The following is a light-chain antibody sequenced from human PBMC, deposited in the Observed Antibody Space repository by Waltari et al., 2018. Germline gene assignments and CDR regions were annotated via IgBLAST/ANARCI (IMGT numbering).Light chain of an antibody. CDR3: SSYAGSSKGV. V-gene: IGLV2-23*02. J-gene: IGLJ2*01. CDR2: AVS. CDR1: SSAVGNYKR. Sequence: QSALTQPASVSGSPGQSITTSCTGTSSAVGNYKRVSWYQQHPGKAPKLMIYAVSKRPSGVSDRFSGSKSGDMASLTISGLQPEDEAEYFCSSYAGSSKGVFGGGTKVTVL.